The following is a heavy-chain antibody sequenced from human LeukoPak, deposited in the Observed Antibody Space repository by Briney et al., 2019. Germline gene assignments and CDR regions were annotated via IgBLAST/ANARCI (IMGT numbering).Heavy chain of an antibody. D-gene: IGHD2/OR15-2a*01. CDR1: GFNFGVYN. J-gene: IGHJ3*02. V-gene: IGHV3-21*01. Sequence: TGGSLRLSCAATGFNFGVYNMNWVRQAPGKGLEWVSSISSRSSYMDYTDSVRGRFTVSRDNAQDTLYRQMTGLRVEDTAVYYCARESNFADSFDIWGQGTMVTDSS. CDR2: ISSRSSYM. CDR3: ARESNFADSFDI.